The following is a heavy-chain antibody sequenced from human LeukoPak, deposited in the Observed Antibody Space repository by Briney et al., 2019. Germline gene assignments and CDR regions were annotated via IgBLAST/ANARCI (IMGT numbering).Heavy chain of an antibody. J-gene: IGHJ6*03. D-gene: IGHD1-1*01. CDR1: GFTFSSAP. Sequence: GGSLRLSCAASGFTFSSAPMSWVRQAPGKGLEWVSAIYGGGEGTYYADSVKGRFTVSRDNSKNTLYLQMDGLRAEDTAVYYCAKMAGMTRQVYYMDVWGKGATVSVSS. CDR2: IYGGGEGT. V-gene: IGHV3-23*01. CDR3: AKMAGMTRQVYYMDV.